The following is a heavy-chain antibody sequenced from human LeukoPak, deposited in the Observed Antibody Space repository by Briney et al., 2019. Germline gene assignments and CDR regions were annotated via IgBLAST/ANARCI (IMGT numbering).Heavy chain of an antibody. CDR1: VGFIRSYY. D-gene: IGHD4-17*01. J-gene: IGHJ6*02. V-gene: IGHV4-59*08. CDR3: ARQFHYGDYPYYYYYYGMDV. Sequence: PSETVSLTRTFCVGFIRSYYQSWIRQPRAKGLECGRDIYYSGSTNYNPSLNSRVSISVDTSKNQFSMKLSSVTAADTAVYYCARQFHYGDYPYYYYYYGMDVWGQGTTVTVSS. CDR2: IYYSGST.